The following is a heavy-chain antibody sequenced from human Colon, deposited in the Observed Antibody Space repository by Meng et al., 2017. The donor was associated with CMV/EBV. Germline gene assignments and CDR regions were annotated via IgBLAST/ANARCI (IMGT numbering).Heavy chain of an antibody. CDR3: ATGSSQAWELLHY. CDR2: IYHSQL. V-gene: IGHV4-34*02. J-gene: IGHJ4*02. D-gene: IGHD1-26*01. CDR1: GGSFSNYF. Sequence: QVQLQQWVEGLLKPSETLSLPCTFYGGSFSNYFWTWIRQPPGKGLEWIGEIYHSQLNYNPSLKSRVTISRDTSKNQFSLKLSSVTAADTAVYYCATGSSQAWELLHYWGQGTLVTVSS.